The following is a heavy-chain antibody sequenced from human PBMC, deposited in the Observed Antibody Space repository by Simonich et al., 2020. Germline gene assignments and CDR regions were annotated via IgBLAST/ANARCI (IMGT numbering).Heavy chain of an antibody. Sequence: EVQLVESGGGLVQPGGSLRLSCAASGFTFSSYWRSWVRQAPGEGVGWLANITQDGSEKDYVESVKGRFTISRDNAKNSLYLQMNSLRAEDTAVYDCAREYSSSSDPYWYFDLWGRGTLVTVSS. J-gene: IGHJ2*01. CDR3: AREYSSSSDPYWYFDL. CDR1: GFTFSSYW. V-gene: IGHV3-7*01. D-gene: IGHD6-6*01. CDR2: ITQDGSEK.